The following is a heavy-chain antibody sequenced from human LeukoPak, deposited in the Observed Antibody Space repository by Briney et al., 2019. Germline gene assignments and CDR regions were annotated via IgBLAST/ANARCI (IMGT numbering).Heavy chain of an antibody. Sequence: ASVKVSCKASGYTFTGYYIHWVRQAPGQGLEWMGWINPNSGNTGYAQKFQGRVTMTRNTSISTAYMELSSLRSEDTAVYHCARGAGAAFDIWGQGTMVTVSS. CDR2: INPNSGNT. J-gene: IGHJ3*02. D-gene: IGHD6-19*01. CDR3: ARGAGAAFDI. CDR1: GYTFTGYY. V-gene: IGHV1-8*02.